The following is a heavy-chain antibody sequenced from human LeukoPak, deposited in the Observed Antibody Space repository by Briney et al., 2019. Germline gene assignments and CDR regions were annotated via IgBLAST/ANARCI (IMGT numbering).Heavy chain of an antibody. CDR2: IYTSGST. J-gene: IGHJ4*02. CDR1: GGSISSGSYY. D-gene: IGHD2-21*01. V-gene: IGHV4-61*02. Sequence: SETLSLTCTVSGGSISSGSYYWSWIRQPAGKGLEWIGRIYTSGSTNYNPSLKSRVTISVDTSKNQFSLKLSSVTAADTAVYYCARDYGGGFEYWGQGTLVTVSS. CDR3: ARDYGGGFEY.